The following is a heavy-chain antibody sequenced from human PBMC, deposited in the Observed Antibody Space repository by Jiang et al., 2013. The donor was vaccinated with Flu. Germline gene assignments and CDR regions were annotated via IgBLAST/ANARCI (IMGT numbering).Heavy chain of an antibody. CDR1: GYSFTSYW. J-gene: IGHJ5*02. Sequence: GAEVKKPGESLKISCKASGYSFTSYWIGWVRQMSGKGLEWMGITYPGDSDTRYSPSFQGQVTMSVDKSIDTAYLQWSSLKASDTAMYYCARPHNRSHWGWFGPWGQGTLVIVSS. D-gene: IGHD7-27*01. CDR3: ARPHNRSHWGWFGP. V-gene: IGHV5-51*01. CDR2: TYPGDSDT.